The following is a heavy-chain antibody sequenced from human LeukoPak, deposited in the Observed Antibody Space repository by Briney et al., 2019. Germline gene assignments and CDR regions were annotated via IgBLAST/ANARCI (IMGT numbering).Heavy chain of an antibody. D-gene: IGHD2-21*01. CDR1: GSFINSDWY. CDR3: TRDSNIARFYS. V-gene: IGHV4-39*07. Sequence: PSETASLTCNVSGSFINSDWYWGWLRQPPGKGLEWIASIHYGGSSYYNLALKSRITISADTSKKQISLKLNSVTAADTAVYYCTRDSNIARFYSWGRGTLVTVSS. CDR2: IHYGGSS. J-gene: IGHJ5*02.